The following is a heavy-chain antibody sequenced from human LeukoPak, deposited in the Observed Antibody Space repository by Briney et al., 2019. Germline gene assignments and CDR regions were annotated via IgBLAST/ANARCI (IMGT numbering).Heavy chain of an antibody. D-gene: IGHD3-22*01. V-gene: IGHV3-74*01. CDR3: ARATYYYDSSGYRAIYYFDY. CDR1: GFTFSSYW. Sequence: PGGSLRLSCAASGFTFSSYWMHWVRQAPGKGLVWVSRINSDGSTTTYADSVKGRFTISRDNAKATLYLQMTSLRAEDTAVYYCARATYYYDSSGYRAIYYFDYWGQGTLVTVSS. J-gene: IGHJ4*02. CDR2: INSDGSTT.